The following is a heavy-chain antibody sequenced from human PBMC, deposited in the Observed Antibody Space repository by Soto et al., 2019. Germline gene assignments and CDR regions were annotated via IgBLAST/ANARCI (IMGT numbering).Heavy chain of an antibody. CDR2: ISGNNGNT. V-gene: IGHV1-18*01. Sequence: QVQLVQSGPEVKKPGASVTLSCKASGYNFNNYGISWVRQAPGQGLEWMGWISGNNGNTKYGQKFQGRXXXXXXXXXXXXXXXXXXXXXXDTADYYCVRRVVTTLDDAFDIWGPGTRVTVSS. CDR3: VRRVVTTLDDAFDI. J-gene: IGHJ3*02. D-gene: IGHD3-10*02. CDR1: GYNFNNYG.